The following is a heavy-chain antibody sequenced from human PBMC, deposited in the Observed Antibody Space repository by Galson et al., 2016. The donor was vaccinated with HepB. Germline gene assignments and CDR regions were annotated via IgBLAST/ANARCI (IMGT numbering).Heavy chain of an antibody. Sequence: SETLSLTCSVSGGSISTYYWTWIRQPPGKGLEWIGLIYYIGTPNYNPSLKSRVTISVDTSKNQFSLKLSSVTAADTAVYFCARGIHDSTWGLRFDPWGQGTLVTVSS. D-gene: IGHD6-13*01. CDR3: ARGIHDSTWGLRFDP. J-gene: IGHJ5*02. CDR1: GGSISTYY. V-gene: IGHV4-59*01. CDR2: IYYIGTP.